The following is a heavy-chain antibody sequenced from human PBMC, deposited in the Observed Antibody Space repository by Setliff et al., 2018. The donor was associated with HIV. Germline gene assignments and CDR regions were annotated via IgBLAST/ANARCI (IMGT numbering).Heavy chain of an antibody. V-gene: IGHV4-59*01. CDR1: GGSISSYY. D-gene: IGHD1-1*01. CDR3: ARLWLHKEDDKPRFDP. J-gene: IGHJ5*02. Sequence: SETLSLTCIVSGGSISSYYWSWIRQPPGKGLEWIGYIYYSGSTNYNPSLKSRVTISVDTSKSQFSLKLSSVTAADTAIYYCARLWLHKEDDKPRFDPWGQGILVTVSS. CDR2: IYYSGST.